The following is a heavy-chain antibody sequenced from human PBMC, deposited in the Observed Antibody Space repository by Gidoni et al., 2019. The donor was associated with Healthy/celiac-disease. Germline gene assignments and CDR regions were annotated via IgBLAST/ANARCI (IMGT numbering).Heavy chain of an antibody. CDR2: IYSGGST. Sequence: EVQLVESGGGLVQPGGSLSLSCAASGFTVRSNYMSWVRQAPGKGLEWVSVIYSGGSTYYADSVKGRFTISRDNSKNTLYLQMNSLRAEDTAVYYCARDILTGYYASYRMDVWGQGTTVTVSS. CDR1: GFTVRSNY. D-gene: IGHD3-9*01. CDR3: ARDILTGYYASYRMDV. J-gene: IGHJ6*02. V-gene: IGHV3-66*01.